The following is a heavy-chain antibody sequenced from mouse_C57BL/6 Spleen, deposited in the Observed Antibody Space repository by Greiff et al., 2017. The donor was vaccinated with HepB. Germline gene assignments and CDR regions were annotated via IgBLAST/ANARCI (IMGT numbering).Heavy chain of an antibody. V-gene: IGHV1-7*01. CDR3: ARGTDYYAMDY. Sequence: VHLVESGAELAKPGASVKLSCKASRYTFTSYWMHWVKQRPGQGREWIGYINPSSGYTKYNQKFKDKATLTADKSSSTAYMQLRSLTYEDSAVYYCARGTDYYAMDYWGQGTSVTVSS. J-gene: IGHJ4*01. CDR1: RYTFTSYW. CDR2: INPSSGYT.